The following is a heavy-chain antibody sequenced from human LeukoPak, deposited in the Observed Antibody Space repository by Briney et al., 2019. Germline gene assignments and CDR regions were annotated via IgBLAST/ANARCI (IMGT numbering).Heavy chain of an antibody. CDR2: IYYSGST. Sequence: PSETLSLTCTVSGGSISSSSYYWGWIRQPPGKGLEWIGSIYYSGSTYYNPSLKSRVTISVDTSKNQFSLKLSSVTAADTAVYYCAREGGGYWGQGTLVTVSS. CDR3: AREGGGY. CDR1: GGSISSSSYY. J-gene: IGHJ4*02. V-gene: IGHV4-39*07.